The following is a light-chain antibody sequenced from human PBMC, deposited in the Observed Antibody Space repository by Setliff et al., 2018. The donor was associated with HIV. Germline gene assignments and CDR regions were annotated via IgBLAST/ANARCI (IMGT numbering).Light chain of an antibody. Sequence: QSVLTQPRSVSGSPGQSVTITCTGTGTDVGAYKYVSWYQEDPGKGPRLLIFDVTMRPSGVPDRFSGSKSGNTATLTISGLQAEDEADYYCGSYAGSDSVVFGTGTKVTVL. CDR3: GSYAGSDSVV. V-gene: IGLV2-11*01. J-gene: IGLJ1*01. CDR1: GTDVGAYKY. CDR2: DVT.